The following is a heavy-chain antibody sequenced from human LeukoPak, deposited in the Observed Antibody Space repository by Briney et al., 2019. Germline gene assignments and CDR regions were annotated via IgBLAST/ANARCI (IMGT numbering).Heavy chain of an antibody. Sequence: SETLSLTCTVSGGSISSYYWSWIRQPPGKGLEWIGYIYYSGSTYYNPSLKSRVTISVDTSKNQFSLKLSSVTAAGTAVYYCARTTYYYDSSGYFTFDYWGQGTLVTVSS. CDR3: ARTTYYYDSSGYFTFDY. D-gene: IGHD3-22*01. CDR2: IYYSGST. J-gene: IGHJ4*02. V-gene: IGHV4-30-4*08. CDR1: GGSISSYY.